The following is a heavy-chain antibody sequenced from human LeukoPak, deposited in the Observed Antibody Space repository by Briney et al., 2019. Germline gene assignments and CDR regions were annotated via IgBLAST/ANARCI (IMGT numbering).Heavy chain of an antibody. J-gene: IGHJ4*02. CDR2: ISWNSGSI. Sequence: GRSLRLSCAASGFTFDDYAMHWVRQAPGKGLEWVSGISWNSGSIGYADSVKGRFTISRDNAKNSLYLQMNSLRAEDTALYSCAKDINDSSSHGGFDYWGQGTLVTVSS. D-gene: IGHD5-18*01. V-gene: IGHV3-9*01. CDR1: GFTFDDYA. CDR3: AKDINDSSSHGGFDY.